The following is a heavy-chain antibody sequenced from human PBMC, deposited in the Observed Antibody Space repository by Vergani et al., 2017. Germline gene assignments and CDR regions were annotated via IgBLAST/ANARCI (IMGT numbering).Heavy chain of an antibody. D-gene: IGHD4-23*01. J-gene: IGHJ6*03. V-gene: IGHV3-23*01. CDR1: GFTFSSHA. CDR3: ARGGGNSAFYYYMDV. CDR2: IKNTGDST. Sequence: EVQLLQSEGAVVQPGGSLRLSCVSSGFTFSSHAMSGVRQGHGQGLEWVSSIKNTGDSTHYADSVKGRFTISRDNSKNTLYLQMNSLRAVDTAVYYCARGGGNSAFYYYMDVWGKGTTVTVSS.